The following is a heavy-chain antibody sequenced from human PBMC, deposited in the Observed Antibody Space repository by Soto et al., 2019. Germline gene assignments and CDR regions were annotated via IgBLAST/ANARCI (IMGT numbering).Heavy chain of an antibody. CDR1: GFTFSNYG. J-gene: IGHJ4*02. CDR2: ISYDGSNK. Sequence: GGSLRLSCAASGFTFSNYGMHWVRQAPGKGLEWVAVISYDGSNKYYADSVKGRFTISRDNSKNTLYLQMNSLRAEDTAVYYCASDTGYSSSWPPFPFDYWGQGTLVTVSS. D-gene: IGHD6-13*01. V-gene: IGHV3-30*03. CDR3: ASDTGYSSSWPPFPFDY.